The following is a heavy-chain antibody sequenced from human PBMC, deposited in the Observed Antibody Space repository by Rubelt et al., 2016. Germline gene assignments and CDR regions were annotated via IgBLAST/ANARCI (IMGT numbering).Heavy chain of an antibody. J-gene: IGHJ4*02. CDR1: GFNFSNYA. V-gene: IGHV3-23*01. Sequence: EVQLLESGGGLVQPGGSLRLSCAASGFNFSNYAMSWVRQAPGKGLEWVSVISGSGSSTDYAECVKGRFTTSSDNAKITLYLQMNSLRDEDTAVYYCAKVKWVSWGQGTLVTVSS. CDR3: AKVKWVS. CDR2: ISGSGSST. D-gene: IGHD2-8*01.